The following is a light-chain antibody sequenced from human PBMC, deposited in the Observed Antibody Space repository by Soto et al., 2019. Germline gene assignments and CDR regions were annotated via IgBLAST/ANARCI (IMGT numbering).Light chain of an antibody. CDR3: TSFAPGRIYV. J-gene: IGLJ1*01. V-gene: IGLV2-14*01. Sequence: QSVLTQPASVSGSPGQSITISCTGTSSDVGGYDYVSWYQLHPGKAPKLMVFEVSNRPSGVSYRFSGSKSGNTASLTISGLQAEDEADYYCTSFAPGRIYVFGSGTKVTVL. CDR1: SSDVGGYDY. CDR2: EVS.